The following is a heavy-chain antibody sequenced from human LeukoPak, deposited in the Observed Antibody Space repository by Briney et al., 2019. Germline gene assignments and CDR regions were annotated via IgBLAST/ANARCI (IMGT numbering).Heavy chain of an antibody. J-gene: IGHJ4*02. Sequence: PGGSLRLSCAVSGFSFSSYAVYWVRQAPGRGLEWVTIISYDGSNIHYADSVKGRFTVSRDNSRNTLSLQMNNLRPDDTAVYYCATAYSSGWSDYWGQGTLVTVSS. V-gene: IGHV3-30*04. CDR3: ATAYSSGWSDY. CDR1: GFSFSSYA. D-gene: IGHD6-19*01. CDR2: ISYDGSNI.